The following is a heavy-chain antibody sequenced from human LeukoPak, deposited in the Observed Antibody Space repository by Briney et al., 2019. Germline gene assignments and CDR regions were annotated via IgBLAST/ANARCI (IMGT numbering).Heavy chain of an antibody. CDR1: GFTFDDYA. Sequence: GGSLRLSCAASGFTFDDYAMHWVRQAPGKGLEWVSGISWNSGSIGYADSVKGRFTISRDNSKNTLYLQMNSLRAEDTAVYYCTRDLMDYDVSTGLHHYYMDVWGQGTTVAVSS. CDR3: TRDLMDYDVSTGLHHYYMDV. D-gene: IGHD3-9*01. J-gene: IGHJ6*02. V-gene: IGHV3-9*01. CDR2: ISWNSGSI.